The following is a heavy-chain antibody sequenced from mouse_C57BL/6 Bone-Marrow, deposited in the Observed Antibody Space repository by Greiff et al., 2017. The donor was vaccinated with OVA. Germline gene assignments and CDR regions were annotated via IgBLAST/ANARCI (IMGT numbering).Heavy chain of an antibody. V-gene: IGHV3-6*01. CDR2: ISYDGSN. D-gene: IGHD1-1*01. CDR3: ARDPYYGYYAMDY. Sequence: EVQLVESGPGLVKPSQSLSLTCSVTGYSITSGYYWNWIRQFPGNKLEWMGYISYDGSNNYNPSLKNRISITRDTSKNQFFLKLNSVTTEDTATYYCARDPYYGYYAMDYWGQGTSVTVSS. CDR1: GYSITSGYY. J-gene: IGHJ4*01.